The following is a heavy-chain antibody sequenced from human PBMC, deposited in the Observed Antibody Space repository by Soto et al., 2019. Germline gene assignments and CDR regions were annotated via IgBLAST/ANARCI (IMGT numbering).Heavy chain of an antibody. Sequence: EVQQLESGGGLVQPGGSLRLSCAASGFTFSSYAMSWVRQAPGKGLERVSAISGSGGTTYYADSVKGRFTFSRDNSKNTLYLQMNSLRAEDTAVYYCAKTANGWFSAFDIWGQGTMVTVSS. V-gene: IGHV3-23*01. CDR3: AKTANGWFSAFDI. D-gene: IGHD6-19*01. J-gene: IGHJ3*02. CDR1: GFTFSSYA. CDR2: ISGSGGTT.